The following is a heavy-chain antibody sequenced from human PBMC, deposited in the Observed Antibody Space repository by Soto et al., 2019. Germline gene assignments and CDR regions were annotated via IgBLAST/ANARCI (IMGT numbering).Heavy chain of an antibody. CDR2: ISYDGSNK. D-gene: IGHD6-13*01. CDR3: AKGAAAYTYYSYGMDV. Sequence: PGGSLRLSCAASGFTFSSYGMHWVRQAPGKGLEWVAVISYDGSNKYYADSVKGRFTISRDNSKNTLYLQMNSLRAEDTAVYYCAKGAAAYTYYSYGMDVWGQGTTVTVSS. V-gene: IGHV3-30*18. CDR1: GFTFSSYG. J-gene: IGHJ6*02.